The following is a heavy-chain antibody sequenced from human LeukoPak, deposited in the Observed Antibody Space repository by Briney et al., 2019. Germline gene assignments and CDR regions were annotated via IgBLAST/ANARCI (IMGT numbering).Heavy chain of an antibody. CDR2: IYYSGST. V-gene: IGHV4-39*01. D-gene: IGHD5-12*01. Sequence: SETLSLTCTVSGGSISSSDYYWCWIRQAPGKGLEWIGNIYYSGSTYYNPSLKSRVTISVDTSNNQFSLKLSSVAAADTAVYYCARWVATPRGYFDYWGQGTLVTVSS. J-gene: IGHJ4*02. CDR3: ARWVATPRGYFDY. CDR1: GGSISSSDYY.